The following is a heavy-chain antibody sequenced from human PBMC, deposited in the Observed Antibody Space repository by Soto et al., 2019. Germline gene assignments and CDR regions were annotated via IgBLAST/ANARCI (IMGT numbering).Heavy chain of an antibody. V-gene: IGHV1-69*02. J-gene: IGHJ3*02. CDR1: GGTFSSYT. Sequence: SVKVSCKASGGTFSSYTISWVRQAPGQGLEWMGRIIPILGIANYAQKFQGRVTITADKSTSTAYMELSSLRSEDTAVYYCARHYYCSSTSCYASEFAFDIWGQGTMVTVSS. D-gene: IGHD2-2*01. CDR3: ARHYYCSSTSCYASEFAFDI. CDR2: IIPILGIA.